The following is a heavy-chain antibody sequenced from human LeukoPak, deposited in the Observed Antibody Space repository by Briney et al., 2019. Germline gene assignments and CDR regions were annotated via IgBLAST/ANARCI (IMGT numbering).Heavy chain of an antibody. CDR3: ARDSLVGSTTPVFDY. CDR2: IDSTSTYI. J-gene: IGHJ4*02. D-gene: IGHD1-26*01. V-gene: IGHV3-21*04. CDR1: RFTFSTYS. Sequence: GGSLRLSCAASRFTFSTYSMNWVRQAPGRGLEWVSSIDSTSTYIYYADSVKGRFTISRDNAKNSLYLQMDSLRAEDTPVYYCARDSLVGSTTPVFDYWGQGTLVTVSS.